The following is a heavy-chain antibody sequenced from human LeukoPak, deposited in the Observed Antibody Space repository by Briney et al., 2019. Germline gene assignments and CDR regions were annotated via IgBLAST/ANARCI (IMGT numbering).Heavy chain of an antibody. CDR1: GGSFSGYY. CDR3: ARRGDRILKVLRYFDWSNRQGAFDI. Sequence: SETLSLTCAVYGGSFSGYYWSWIRQPPGKGLEWIGEINHSGSTNYNPSLKSRVTISVDTSKNQFSLKLSSVTAADTAVYYCARRGDRILKVLRYFDWSNRQGAFDIWGQGTMVTVSS. CDR2: INHSGST. J-gene: IGHJ3*02. D-gene: IGHD3-9*01. V-gene: IGHV4-34*01.